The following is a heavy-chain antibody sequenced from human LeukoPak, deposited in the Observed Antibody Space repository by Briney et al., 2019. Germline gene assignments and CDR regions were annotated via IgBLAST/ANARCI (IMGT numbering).Heavy chain of an antibody. D-gene: IGHD5-12*01. CDR3: AREHDIVATVDY. J-gene: IGHJ4*02. V-gene: IGHV3-30*04. CDR2: ISYDGSNE. Sequence: HPGRSLRLSCAASGFTFSSYVMHWVRQAPGKGLEWVAIISYDGSNEYYADSVKGRFTISRDNAKNTLYLQMNSLRAEDTAVYYCAREHDIVATVDYWGQGTLVTVSS. CDR1: GFTFSSYV.